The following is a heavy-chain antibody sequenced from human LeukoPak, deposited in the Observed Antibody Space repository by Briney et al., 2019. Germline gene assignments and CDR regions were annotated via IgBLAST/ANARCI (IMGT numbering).Heavy chain of an antibody. J-gene: IGHJ6*03. V-gene: IGHV3-21*01. D-gene: IGHD2-15*01. CDR2: ISSGSSYI. CDR3: ARDVPYCSGGSCLYYYYYYMDV. Sequence: GGSLRLSCAASGFTFSSYSMNWVRQAPGKGLEWVSSISSGSSYIYYADSVKGRFTISRDNAKNSLYLQMNSLRAEDTAVYYCARDVPYCSGGSCLYYYYYYMDVWGKGTTVTVSS. CDR1: GFTFSSYS.